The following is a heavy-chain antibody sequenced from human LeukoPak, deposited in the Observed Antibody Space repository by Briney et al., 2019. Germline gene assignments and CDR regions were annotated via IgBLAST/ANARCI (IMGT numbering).Heavy chain of an antibody. CDR3: ARAGRLQTTTVTRTNAFDI. V-gene: IGHV4-4*02. J-gene: IGHJ3*02. CDR2: IYHSGST. Sequence: TSETLSLTCAVSGGSISSSNWWSWVRQPPGKGLEWIGEIYHSGSTNYNPSLKSRVTISVDKSKNQFSLKLSSVTAADTAVYYCARAGRLQTTTVTRTNAFDIWGQGTMVTVSS. CDR1: GGSISSSNW. D-gene: IGHD4-17*01.